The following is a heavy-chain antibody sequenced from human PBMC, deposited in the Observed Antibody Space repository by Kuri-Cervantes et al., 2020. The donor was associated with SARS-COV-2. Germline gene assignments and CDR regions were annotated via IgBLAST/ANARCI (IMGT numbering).Heavy chain of an antibody. CDR2: IYYSGST. CDR3: ARDHGYCSSTSCYLYYYYYGMDV. CDR1: GGSISSSSYY. D-gene: IGHD2-2*01. J-gene: IGHJ6*02. Sequence: GSLRLSCTVSGGSISSSSYYWGWIRQPPGKGLEWIGSIYYSGSTYYNPPLKSRVTISVDTSKNQFSLKLSSVTAADTAVYYCARDHGYCSSTSCYLYYYYYGMDVWGQGTTVTVSS. V-gene: IGHV4-39*07.